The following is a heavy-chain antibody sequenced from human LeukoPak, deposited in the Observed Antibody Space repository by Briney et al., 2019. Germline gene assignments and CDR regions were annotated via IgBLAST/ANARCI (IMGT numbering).Heavy chain of an antibody. J-gene: IGHJ4*02. D-gene: IGHD3-22*01. CDR1: GGSISSSSYY. Sequence: SETLSLTCTVSGGSISSSSYYWGWIRQPPGKGLEWIGSIYYSGSTYYNPSLKSRVTISVYTSKNQFSLKLGSVTAADTAVYYCARRNDSSGYYLDYWGQGTLVTVSS. CDR2: IYYSGST. CDR3: ARRNDSSGYYLDY. V-gene: IGHV4-39*01.